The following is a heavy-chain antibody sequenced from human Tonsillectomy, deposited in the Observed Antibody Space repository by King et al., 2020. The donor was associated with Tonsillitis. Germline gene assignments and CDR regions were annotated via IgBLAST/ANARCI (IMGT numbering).Heavy chain of an antibody. V-gene: IGHV3-30*04. Sequence: VQLVESGGGVVQPGRSLRLSCAASGFNLSSYAMNWVRQAPGKGLEGVAIFSNDGSNKYYADSVKGRFTISGDDSKNTVYLQMNSLRPEDTAVYYCAREYYYDNSGLDAFDMWGQGTMVTVSS. CDR3: AREYYYDNSGLDAFDM. D-gene: IGHD3-22*01. CDR1: GFNLSSYA. CDR2: FSNDGSNK. J-gene: IGHJ3*02.